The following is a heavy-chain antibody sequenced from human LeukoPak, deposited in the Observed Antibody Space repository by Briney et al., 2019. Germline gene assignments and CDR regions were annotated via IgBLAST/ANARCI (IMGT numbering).Heavy chain of an antibody. J-gene: IGHJ4*02. D-gene: IGHD6-19*01. CDR3: ARDPGSGVY. CDR1: GFTFSSYT. CDR2: ITSTSSYL. V-gene: IGHV3-21*01. Sequence: GGSLRLSRAASGFTFSSYTMNWVRQAPGKGRDWVSSITSTSSYLYYADSVKGRFTISRDNANNSLYLQMHRLRAEDTAVYYCARDPGSGVYWGQGTLVTVSS.